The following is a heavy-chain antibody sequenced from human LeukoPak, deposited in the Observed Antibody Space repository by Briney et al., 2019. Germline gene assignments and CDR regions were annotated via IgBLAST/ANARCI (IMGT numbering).Heavy chain of an antibody. J-gene: IGHJ4*02. D-gene: IGHD6-6*01. CDR1: RFTSSNNA. Sequence: PGGSLRLSCAASRFTSSNNAMSWVRQAPGKGLEWVSGISGSGDTTYYADSVKGRFTISRDNSKNMLYLQMNSLRAEDTAVYYCAEDKSLAAYTLDYWGQGTLVTVSS. V-gene: IGHV3-23*01. CDR3: AEDKSLAAYTLDY. CDR2: ISGSGDTT.